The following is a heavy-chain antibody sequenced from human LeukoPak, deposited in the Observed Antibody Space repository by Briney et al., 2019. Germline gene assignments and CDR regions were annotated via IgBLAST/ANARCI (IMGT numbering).Heavy chain of an antibody. D-gene: IGHD1-26*01. CDR2: IWYDGSNK. J-gene: IGHJ4*02. Sequence: GRSLRLSCAASGFTFSSYGMHWVRQAPGKGLGWGAVIWYDGSNKYYADSVKGRFTISRDNSKNTLYLQMNSLRAEDTAVYYCAKGCRGGSYYIDYWGQGTLVTVSS. CDR1: GFTFSSYG. V-gene: IGHV3-33*06. CDR3: AKGCRGGSYYIDY.